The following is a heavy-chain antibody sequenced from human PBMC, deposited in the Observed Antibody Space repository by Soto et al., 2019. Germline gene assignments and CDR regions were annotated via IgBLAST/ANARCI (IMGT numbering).Heavy chain of an antibody. CDR2: INHSGST. CDR1: GGSFSGYY. CDR3: ARGGLVVVPAAIWGSAYYYYGMDV. V-gene: IGHV4-34*01. J-gene: IGHJ6*02. D-gene: IGHD2-2*02. Sequence: SETLSLTCAVYGGSFSGYYWSWIRQPPGKGLERIGEINHSGSTNYNPSLKSRVTISVDTSKNQFSLKLSSVTAADTAVYYCARGGLVVVPAAIWGSAYYYYGMDVWGQGTTVTVSS.